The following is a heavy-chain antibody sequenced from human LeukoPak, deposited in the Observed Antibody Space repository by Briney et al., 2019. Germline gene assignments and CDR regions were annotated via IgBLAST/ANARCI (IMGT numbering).Heavy chain of an antibody. J-gene: IGHJ3*02. CDR2: INSSSSTI. Sequence: TGGSLRLSCAASGFTFSSYSMNWVRQAPWEGLEWVSYINSSSSTIYYADSVKGRFTIYRDNAKNSLYLQMNSLRAEDTAVYYCARLSLTIFGVVIPDDAFDIWGQGTMVTVSS. D-gene: IGHD3-3*01. CDR1: GFTFSSYS. V-gene: IGHV3-48*01. CDR3: ARLSLTIFGVVIPDDAFDI.